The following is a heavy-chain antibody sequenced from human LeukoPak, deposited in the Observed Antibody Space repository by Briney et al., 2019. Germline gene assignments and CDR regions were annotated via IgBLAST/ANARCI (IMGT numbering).Heavy chain of an antibody. J-gene: IGHJ2*01. V-gene: IGHV3-49*04. CDR3: TRDPLRFPHSGYGNWYFDL. CDR2: IRSKAYGGTT. Sequence: GGSLRLSCTASGFTFGDYAMGWVRQAPGKGLEWVGFIRSKAYGGTTEYAASVKGRFTISRDDSKGIAYLQMNSLKTEDTAVYYCTRDPLRFPHSGYGNWYFDLWGRGTLVTVSS. D-gene: IGHD5-12*01. CDR1: GFTFGDYA.